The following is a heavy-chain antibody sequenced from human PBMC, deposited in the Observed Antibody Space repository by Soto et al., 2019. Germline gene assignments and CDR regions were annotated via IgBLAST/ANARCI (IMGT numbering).Heavy chain of an antibody. CDR2: IYWDDDK. D-gene: IGHD2-2*03. CDR3: AHANGYCISTSCSYYFDY. J-gene: IGHJ4*02. CDR1: GFSLSTSGVG. V-gene: IGHV2-5*02. Sequence: QITLKQSGPTLVKPTQTLTLTCTFSGFSLSTSGVGVGWISQPPGKALEWLALIYWDDDKRYRPSLKSRLTITKDHSKSQVVLTMTNMYPVDTATYYCAHANGYCISTSCSYYFDYWGQGTLVTVSS.